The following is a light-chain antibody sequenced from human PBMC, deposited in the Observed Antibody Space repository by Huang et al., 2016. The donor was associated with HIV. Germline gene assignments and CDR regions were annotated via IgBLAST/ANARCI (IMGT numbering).Light chain of an antibody. CDR1: QSISSY. V-gene: IGKV1-39*01. Sequence: DIQMTQSPSSLSASVGDRVTITCRASQSISSYLNWYQQKPGKDPMLLIYAASSLQSGVPSRFSGSGSGTDVTLTISRLQPEDFATYYCQQTYSTPRTFGQGTKVEIK. CDR2: AAS. CDR3: QQTYSTPRT. J-gene: IGKJ1*01.